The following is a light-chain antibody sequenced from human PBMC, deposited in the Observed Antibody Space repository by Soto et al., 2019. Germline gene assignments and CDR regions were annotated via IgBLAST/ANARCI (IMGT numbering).Light chain of an antibody. Sequence: DIVMTQSPLSLPVTPGEPASISCRCSQSLLHSNGYKYLDWYLQKPGQSPQLLIYLGSNRASGVPDRFSGSGSGTDFTLKISRVEAEDVGVYYCMQALQTPYTFGQGTKLEIK. CDR3: MQALQTPYT. V-gene: IGKV2-28*01. CDR1: QSLLHSNGYKY. J-gene: IGKJ2*01. CDR2: LGS.